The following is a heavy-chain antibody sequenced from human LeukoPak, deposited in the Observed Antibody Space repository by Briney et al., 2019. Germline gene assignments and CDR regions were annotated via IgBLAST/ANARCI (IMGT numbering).Heavy chain of an antibody. D-gene: IGHD3-22*01. CDR1: GFTFSSYS. Sequence: PGGSLRLSCAASGFTFSSYSMNWVRQAPGKGLEWVSYISSSSSTIYYADSVKGRFTISRDNAKNSLYLQMNSLRAEDTAVYYCARGGRVTSGYYYIHFDYWGQGTLVTVSS. CDR3: ARGGRVTSGYYYIHFDY. V-gene: IGHV3-48*04. J-gene: IGHJ4*02. CDR2: ISSSSSTI.